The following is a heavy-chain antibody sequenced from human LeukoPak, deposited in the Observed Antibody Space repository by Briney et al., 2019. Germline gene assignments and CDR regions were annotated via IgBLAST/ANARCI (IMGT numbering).Heavy chain of an antibody. J-gene: IGHJ4*02. V-gene: IGHV1-18*01. CDR2: ISAYNGNT. CDR3: ARDNVDTAADY. CDR1: GYTFTSYG. D-gene: IGHD5-18*01. Sequence: ASVTVSFKSSGYTFTSYGISWVRQAPGQGLAWMGWISAYNGNTNYAQKLQGRVTMTTDTSTSTAYMELRSLRSDDTVVYYWARDNVDTAADYWGQGTLVTVSS.